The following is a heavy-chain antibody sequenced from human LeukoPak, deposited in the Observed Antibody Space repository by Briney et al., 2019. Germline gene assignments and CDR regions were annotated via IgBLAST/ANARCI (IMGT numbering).Heavy chain of an antibody. Sequence: SETLSLTCTVSGGSISSNYWSWIRQPAGKGLEWIGRIHTSGSTNYSPSLKSRVTMSVDTSKNQFSLKLSSVTAADTAVYYCARDRYYYDSSARYFDYWGQGTVVTVSS. CDR3: ARDRYYYDSSARYFDY. CDR2: IHTSGST. J-gene: IGHJ4*02. V-gene: IGHV4-4*07. D-gene: IGHD3-22*01. CDR1: GGSISSNY.